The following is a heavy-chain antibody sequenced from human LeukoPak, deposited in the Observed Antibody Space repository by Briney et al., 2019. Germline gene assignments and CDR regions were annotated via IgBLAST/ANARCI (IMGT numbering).Heavy chain of an antibody. Sequence: GGSLRLSCAASGFTFSSYWMSWVRQAPGKGLEWLANIKQDGSEKYYVDSVKGRFTISRDNAKNSLYLQMNSLRAEDTAVYYCARDYTFGGVIVNFDYWGQRTLVTVSS. J-gene: IGHJ4*02. CDR1: GFTFSSYW. V-gene: IGHV3-7*01. CDR2: IKQDGSEK. D-gene: IGHD3-16*02. CDR3: ARDYTFGGVIVNFDY.